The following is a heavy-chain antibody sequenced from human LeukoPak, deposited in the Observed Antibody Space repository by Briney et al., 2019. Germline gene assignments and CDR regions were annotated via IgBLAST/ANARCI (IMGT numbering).Heavy chain of an antibody. D-gene: IGHD3-9*01. CDR2: IKQDGSEK. Sequence: PGGPLRLSCAASGFTFSSYWMSWVRQAPGKGLEWVANIKQDGSEKYYVDSVKGRFTISRDNAKNSLYLQMNSLRAEDTAVYYCARGLRRYFDWLLGYWGQGTLVTVSS. CDR1: GFTFSSYW. J-gene: IGHJ4*02. CDR3: ARGLRRYFDWLLGY. V-gene: IGHV3-7*01.